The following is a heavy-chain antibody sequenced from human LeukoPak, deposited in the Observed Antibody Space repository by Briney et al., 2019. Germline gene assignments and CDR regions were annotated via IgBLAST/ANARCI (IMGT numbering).Heavy chain of an antibody. Sequence: PSETLSLTCTVSGGSISSSSYYWGWIRQPPGKGLEWIGSIYYSGSTYYNPSLKSRVTISVDTSMNQFSLKLSSVTAADTAVYYSARCGNGNNGIDPWGQGTPVTVSS. J-gene: IGHJ5*01. CDR2: IYYSGST. V-gene: IGHV4-39*01. D-gene: IGHD4-4*01. CDR3: ARCGNGNNGIDP. CDR1: GGSISSSSYY.